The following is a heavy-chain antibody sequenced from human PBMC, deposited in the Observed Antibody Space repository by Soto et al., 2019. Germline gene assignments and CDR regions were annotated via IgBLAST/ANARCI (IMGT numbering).Heavy chain of an antibody. D-gene: IGHD6-13*01. CDR1: GFTFSNYA. J-gene: IGHJ4*02. Sequence: EVQLLESGGGLVQPGGSLRLSCAASGFTFSNYAVTWVRQAPGKGLEWVSTISGSGGSTYYADSVKGRFTISRDNSKNTLYLQMNCLIAEDMAVYYCAKDQGSSWYEIDYWGQGTLVTVSS. CDR3: AKDQGSSWYEIDY. V-gene: IGHV3-23*01. CDR2: ISGSGGST.